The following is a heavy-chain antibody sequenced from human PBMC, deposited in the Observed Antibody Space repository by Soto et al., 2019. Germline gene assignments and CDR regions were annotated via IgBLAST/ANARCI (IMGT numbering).Heavy chain of an antibody. CDR1: GDSVSSNSAA. CDR3: ARDLPSPLGIAVDGWFDP. J-gene: IGHJ5*02. Sequence: PSQTLSLTCAISGDSVSSNSAAWNWIRQSPSRGLEWLGRTYYRSKWYNDYAVSVKSRITINPDTSKNQFSLQLNSVTPEDTAVYYCARDLPSPLGIAVDGWFDPWGQGTLVTV. V-gene: IGHV6-1*01. CDR2: TYYRSKWYN. D-gene: IGHD6-19*01.